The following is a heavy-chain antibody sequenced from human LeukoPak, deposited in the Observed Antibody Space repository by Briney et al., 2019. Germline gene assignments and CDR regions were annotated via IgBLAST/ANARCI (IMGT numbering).Heavy chain of an antibody. CDR3: ARAPSEIGGYYPEYFRP. Sequence: PGGSLRLSCAASGFTFSSYWMHWVRQAPGKGLVWVSRIKSDGSTRYADSVKGRFTISRDNAKNTVSLQMNSLRAEDTGVYYCARAPSEIGGYYPEYFRPWGQGTLVTVSS. J-gene: IGHJ1*01. CDR1: GFTFSSYW. D-gene: IGHD3-22*01. CDR2: IKSDGST. V-gene: IGHV3-74*01.